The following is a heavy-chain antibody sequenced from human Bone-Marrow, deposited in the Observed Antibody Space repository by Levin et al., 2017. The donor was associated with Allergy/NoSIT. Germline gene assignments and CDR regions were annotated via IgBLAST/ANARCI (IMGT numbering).Heavy chain of an antibody. D-gene: IGHD2/OR15-2a*01. CDR1: GFTFSSRG. CDR2: ISASGDSK. Sequence: PGGSLRLSCAASGFTFSSRGMAWVRQAPGKGLEWVSLISASGDSKYYADSVKGRFTISRDDSQNTLYLQMNSLRAEDTAIYYCAKLTWNILRSFDSWGQGTLVTVSS. CDR3: AKLTWNILRSFDS. J-gene: IGHJ4*02. V-gene: IGHV3-23*01.